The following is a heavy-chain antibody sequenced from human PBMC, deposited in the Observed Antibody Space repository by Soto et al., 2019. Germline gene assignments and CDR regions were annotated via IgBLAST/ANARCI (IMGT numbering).Heavy chain of an antibody. CDR1: GGSFSSYY. V-gene: IGHV4-34*01. J-gene: IGHJ6*03. CDR3: ARMAGVVVSPVLYFYMDV. Sequence: QVQLQQWGAGLLKPSETLSLTCAVSGGSFSSYYWSWIRQPPGKGLEWIGEINHSGTTNYNPSLKSRVTISLDTSKNQFCLKLSSVPAADTAMYYCARMAGVVVSPVLYFYMDVWGKGTTITVSS. D-gene: IGHD2-2*01. CDR2: INHSGTT.